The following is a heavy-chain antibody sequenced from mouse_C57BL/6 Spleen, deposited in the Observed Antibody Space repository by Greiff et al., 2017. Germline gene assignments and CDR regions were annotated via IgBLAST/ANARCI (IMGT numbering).Heavy chain of an antibody. V-gene: IGHV1-53*01. CDR3: ARSRSPWYFDV. CDR1: GSTFTSYW. Sequence: QVQLQQPGTGLVKPGASVKLSCKASGSTFTSYWMPWVRQSPGQGLEWIGTINPSSGGTNYPEKFKSRATLTVDNASSTAYMQLSSLTSEDAAVYYCARSRSPWYFDVWGTGTTVTVSS. CDR2: INPSSGGT. J-gene: IGHJ1*03. D-gene: IGHD1-1*01.